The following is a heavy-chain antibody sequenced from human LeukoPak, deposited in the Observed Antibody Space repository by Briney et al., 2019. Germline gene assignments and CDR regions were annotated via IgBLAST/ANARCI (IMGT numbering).Heavy chain of an antibody. CDR1: AFTFSIYG. CDR2: VSYDGRNK. CDR3: ARVAIAAAQGRGSFNWFDP. D-gene: IGHD6-13*01. Sequence: GRSLRLSCAASAFTFSIYGMHWVRQAPGKGLEWVAAVSYDGRNKYFTESVKGRFTISRDNAKNTLYLQMNSLRAVDTAVYYCARVAIAAAQGRGSFNWFDPWGQGTLVTVSS. V-gene: IGHV3-30*03. J-gene: IGHJ5*02.